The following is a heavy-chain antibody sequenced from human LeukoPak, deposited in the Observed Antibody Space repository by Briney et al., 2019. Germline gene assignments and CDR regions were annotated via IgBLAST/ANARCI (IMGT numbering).Heavy chain of an antibody. Sequence: ASVKVSCKASGYTFTGYYMHWVRRAPGQGLEWMGWINPNSGGTNYAQKFQGRVTMTRDTSISTAYMELSRLRSDDTAVYYCATPPSAYCSSTSCYRPWGQGTLVTVSS. CDR1: GYTFTGYY. D-gene: IGHD2-2*01. V-gene: IGHV1-2*02. J-gene: IGHJ5*02. CDR3: ATPPSAYCSSTSCYRP. CDR2: INPNSGGT.